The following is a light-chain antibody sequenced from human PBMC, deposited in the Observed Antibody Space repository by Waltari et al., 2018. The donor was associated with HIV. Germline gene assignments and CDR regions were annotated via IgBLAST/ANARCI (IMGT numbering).Light chain of an antibody. V-gene: IGKV4-1*01. CDR2: WAS. CDR3: QQHYILRST. J-gene: IGKJ4*01. Sequence: DIVMTQSPDSLAVSLGARATFNCMSSRSIFYNRNYLAWYQQKPGQPPKVLIYWASTRAFGVPDRFGGSGSGTDFTLTISRVQADDVATYYCQQHYILRSTFGGGTKIEI. CDR1: RSIFYNRNY.